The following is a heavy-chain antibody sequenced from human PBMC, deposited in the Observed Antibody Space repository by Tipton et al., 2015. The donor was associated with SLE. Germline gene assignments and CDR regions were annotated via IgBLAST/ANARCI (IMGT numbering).Heavy chain of an antibody. Sequence: GLVKPSETLSLTCAVSGGSINGYYWSWIRQPPGKGLEWIGSISYSGSTNYNSSLKSRATISVATSKNQFSLKLSSVTAADTAVYYCARLVKYDSYWNPRGYFDCWGQGTLVTVSS. J-gene: IGHJ4*02. V-gene: IGHV4-59*01. CDR3: ARLVKYDSYWNPRGYFDC. CDR1: GGSINGYY. D-gene: IGHD3-22*01. CDR2: ISYSGST.